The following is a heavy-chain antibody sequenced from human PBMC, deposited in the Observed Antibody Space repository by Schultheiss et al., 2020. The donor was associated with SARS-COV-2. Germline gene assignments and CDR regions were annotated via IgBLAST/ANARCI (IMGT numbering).Heavy chain of an antibody. Sequence: GGSLRLSCAASGFTFNGYDIHWVRRAPGKGLEWVAVISYDGSNKYYADSVKGRFTISRDNSKNTLYLQMNSLRPEDTAVYYCARAVRGVTWFDPWGQGTLVTVSS. J-gene: IGHJ5*02. D-gene: IGHD3-10*01. CDR1: GFTFNGYD. CDR3: ARAVRGVTWFDP. V-gene: IGHV3-30*03. CDR2: ISYDGSNK.